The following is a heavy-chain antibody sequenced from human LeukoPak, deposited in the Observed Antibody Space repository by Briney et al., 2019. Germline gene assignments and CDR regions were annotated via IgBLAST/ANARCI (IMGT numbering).Heavy chain of an antibody. CDR3: ARQLRDYGGSGYQRYFDY. D-gene: IGHD3-22*01. Sequence: SETLSLTCTVSGGSINSGSYYWGWIRQPPGKGLEWIGSIYYSGSTYYNPSLKSRVTISVDTSKNQFSLKLSSVTAADTAVYYCARQLRDYGGSGYQRYFDYWGQGTLVTVSS. CDR1: GGSINSGSYY. J-gene: IGHJ4*02. V-gene: IGHV4-39*01. CDR2: IYYSGST.